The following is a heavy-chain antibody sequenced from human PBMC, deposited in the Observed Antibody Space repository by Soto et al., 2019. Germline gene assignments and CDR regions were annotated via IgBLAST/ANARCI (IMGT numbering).Heavy chain of an antibody. CDR2: ISYDGSNK. V-gene: IGHV3-30-3*01. Sequence: QVQLLESGGGVVQPGRSLRLSCAASGFTFSSYSMHWVRQAPGKGLEWVAVISYDGSNKYYSDSVKGRFTITRNNSKNTLYVQMNTLSAADTAGYYCARSDYGDYAPDYWGQGTLVTVSS. CDR3: ARSDYGDYAPDY. J-gene: IGHJ4*02. CDR1: GFTFSSYS. D-gene: IGHD4-17*01.